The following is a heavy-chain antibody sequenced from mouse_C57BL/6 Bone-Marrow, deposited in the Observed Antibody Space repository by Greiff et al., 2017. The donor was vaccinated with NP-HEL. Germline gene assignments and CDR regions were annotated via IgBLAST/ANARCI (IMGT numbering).Heavy chain of an antibody. CDR3: TVRYAMDY. CDR1: GFSFNTYA. J-gene: IGHJ4*01. CDR2: IRSKSNNYAT. Sequence: GGGLVQPKGSLKLSCAASGFSFNTYAMNWVRQAPGKGLEWVARIRSKSNNYATCYADSVKDRFTISRDDSESMLYLQMNNLKTEDTAMYYCTVRYAMDYWGQGTSVTVSS. V-gene: IGHV10-1*01. D-gene: IGHD1-1*01.